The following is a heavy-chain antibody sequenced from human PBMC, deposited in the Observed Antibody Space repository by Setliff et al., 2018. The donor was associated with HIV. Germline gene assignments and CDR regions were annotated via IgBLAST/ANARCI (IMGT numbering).Heavy chain of an antibody. D-gene: IGHD6-13*01. Sequence: GASVKVSCKASGYTFTGYYIHRVRQAPGQGLEWMGWINPNSGGTNYAQKFQGRVTMTRDTSISTAYMEVSRLRSDDTAVYYCARVSQYSSSWYVRWFDPWGQGTLVTVSS. CDR1: GYTFTGYY. CDR3: ARVSQYSSSWYVRWFDP. J-gene: IGHJ5*02. V-gene: IGHV1-2*02. CDR2: INPNSGGT.